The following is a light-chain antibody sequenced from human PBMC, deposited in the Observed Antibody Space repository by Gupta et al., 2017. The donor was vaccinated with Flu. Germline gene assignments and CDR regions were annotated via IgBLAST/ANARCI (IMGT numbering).Light chain of an antibody. V-gene: IGLV2-14*01. Sequence: QSALTQPASVSGSPGQSITISCPGTSSDVGAYNFVSWYQRHPGKAPKLILHEVTTRPSGVSSRFSGSKSDNTASLTISDLQAQDEADYYCSSYTSTSTYVFGTGTKVSVL. CDR2: EVT. CDR3: SSYTSTSTYV. CDR1: SSDVGAYNF. J-gene: IGLJ1*01.